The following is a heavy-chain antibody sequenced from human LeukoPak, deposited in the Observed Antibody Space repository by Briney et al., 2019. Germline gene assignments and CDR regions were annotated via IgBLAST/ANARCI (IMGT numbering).Heavy chain of an antibody. V-gene: IGHV4-59*01. CDR2: IYYSGST. Sequence: SETLSLTCTVSGGSISSYYWSWIRQPPGKGLEWIGYIYYSGSTNYNPSLKSRVTISVDTSKNQCSLKLSSVTAADTAVYYCARDPRLRYSGYDSPPVSWFDPWGQGTLVTVSS. CDR3: ARDPRLRYSGYDSPPVSWFDP. D-gene: IGHD5-12*01. CDR1: GGSISSYY. J-gene: IGHJ5*02.